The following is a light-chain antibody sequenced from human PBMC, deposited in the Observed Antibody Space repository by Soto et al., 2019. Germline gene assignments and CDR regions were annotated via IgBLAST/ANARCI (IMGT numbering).Light chain of an antibody. CDR2: NVN. J-gene: IGLJ1*01. Sequence: QSALTQSASVSGSPGQSITISCTGTSSDVGNYSYVSWYQQHPGEVPKLIIFNVNNRPSGVSNRLSGSKSGNTASLTISGLQAEDEADYYCSSFTSSTTYVFGTGTKVTVL. CDR1: SSDVGNYSY. V-gene: IGLV2-14*01. CDR3: SSFTSSTTYV.